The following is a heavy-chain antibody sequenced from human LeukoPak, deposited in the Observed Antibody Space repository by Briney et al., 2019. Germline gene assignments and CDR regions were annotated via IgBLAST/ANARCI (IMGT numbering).Heavy chain of an antibody. Sequence: PGRSLRLSCVTSGFTFRNYGMQWVRQAPGKGLGWVAVISHDGTTTFYADSVKGRFTISRGNSKNTLDLQMDSLRAEDTAVYFCAKEPNAYSSGWYFQDWGQGTLVTVSS. CDR1: GFTFRNYG. V-gene: IGHV3-30*18. CDR3: AKEPNAYSSGWYFQD. J-gene: IGHJ1*01. D-gene: IGHD6-25*01. CDR2: ISHDGTTT.